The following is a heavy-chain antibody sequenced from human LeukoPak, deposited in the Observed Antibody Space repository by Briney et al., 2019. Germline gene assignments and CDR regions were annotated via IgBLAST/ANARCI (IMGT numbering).Heavy chain of an antibody. Sequence: PSETLSLTCTVSGGSISSSSYYWGWIRQPPGKGLEWIGSIYYSGSTYYNPSLKSRVTISVDTSKNQFSLKLSSVTAADTAVYYCARDVGEYCSSTNCYASHYWGQGTLVTVSS. CDR2: IYYSGST. D-gene: IGHD2-2*01. CDR3: ARDVGEYCSSTNCYASHY. V-gene: IGHV4-39*02. J-gene: IGHJ4*02. CDR1: GGSISSSSYY.